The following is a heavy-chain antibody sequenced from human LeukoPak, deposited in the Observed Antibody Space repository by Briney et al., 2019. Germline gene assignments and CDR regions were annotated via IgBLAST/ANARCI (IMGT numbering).Heavy chain of an antibody. CDR2: ISGSGGST. Sequence: QPGGSLRLSCAASGFTFSSYAMSWVRQAPGKGLEWVSAISGSGGSTYYADSVKGRFTISRDNSKNTLYLQMNSPRAEDTAVYYCAKDQEDYGSAEDYWGQGTLVTVSS. CDR1: GFTFSSYA. V-gene: IGHV3-23*01. CDR3: AKDQEDYGSAEDY. J-gene: IGHJ4*02. D-gene: IGHD3-10*01.